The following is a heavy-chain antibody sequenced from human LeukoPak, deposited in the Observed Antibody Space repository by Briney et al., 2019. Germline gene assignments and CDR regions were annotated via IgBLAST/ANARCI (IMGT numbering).Heavy chain of an antibody. D-gene: IGHD3-22*01. J-gene: IGHJ4*02. CDR2: IIPIFGTA. Sequence: SVRVSCKASGGTFSSYAISWVRQAPGQGLEWMGGIIPIFGTANYAQKFQGRVTITADESTSTAYVELSSLRSEDTAVYYCARDLQNYYDSSGYYRNFDYWGQGTLVTVSS. V-gene: IGHV1-69*13. CDR1: GGTFSSYA. CDR3: ARDLQNYYDSSGYYRNFDY.